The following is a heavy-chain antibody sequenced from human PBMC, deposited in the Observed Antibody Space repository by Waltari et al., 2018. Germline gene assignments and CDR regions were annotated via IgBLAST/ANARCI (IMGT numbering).Heavy chain of an antibody. CDR1: GFTFSSSA. CDR2: ISDSSNTI. CDR3: ASGSYYYHRHFDS. Sequence: EVQLVESGGTLVQPGGSLSLPCAALGFTFSSSAMTWVRQAPGKGLEWVSYISDSSNTIHYADSVKGRFTISRDNAKNSLYLQMNSLRAEDTAVYYCASGSYYYHRHFDSWGQGTLVTVSS. D-gene: IGHD1-26*01. J-gene: IGHJ4*02. V-gene: IGHV3-48*01.